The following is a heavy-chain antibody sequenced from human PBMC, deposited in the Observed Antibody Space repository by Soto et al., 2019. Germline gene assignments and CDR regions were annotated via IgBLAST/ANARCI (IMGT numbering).Heavy chain of an antibody. V-gene: IGHV5-51*01. J-gene: IGHJ5*02. CDR2: IYPGDSDT. CDR1: GYSFTSYW. D-gene: IGHD2-15*01. CDR3: ARHACLCGGSCHNWFDP. Sequence: CKGSGYSFTSYWISWVREMPGKGLEWMGIIYPGDSDTRSSPYFQGQVTISADKSISTPYLQWSSVKASDTAMYYCARHACLCGGSCHNWFDPWGQGTLVTVSS.